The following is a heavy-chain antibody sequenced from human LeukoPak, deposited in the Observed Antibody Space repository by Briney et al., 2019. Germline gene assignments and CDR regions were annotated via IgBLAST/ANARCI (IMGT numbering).Heavy chain of an antibody. CDR2: ISGDGGST. J-gene: IGHJ6*02. CDR3: AKDTLSWSGYYGMDV. V-gene: IGHV3-43*02. Sequence: PGGSLRLSCAASGFTPDDYAMHGVRQAPGKGLEWVSLISGDGGSTYYAASVKGRFTISRDNRKNSLYLQMNSLRTEDTALYYCAKDTLSWSGYYGMDVWGQGTTVTVSS. D-gene: IGHD6-13*01. CDR1: GFTPDDYA.